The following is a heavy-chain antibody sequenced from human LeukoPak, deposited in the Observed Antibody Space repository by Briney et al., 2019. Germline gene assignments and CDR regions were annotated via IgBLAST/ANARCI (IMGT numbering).Heavy chain of an antibody. CDR1: GFSFSSYG. V-gene: IGHV3-21*01. CDR2: ISSSSSYI. D-gene: IGHD6-6*01. CDR3: ARDRDYDSSSSPDY. Sequence: GGSLRLSCAASGFSFSSYGMHWVRQAPGKGLEWVSSISSSSSYIYYADSVKGRFTISRDNAKNSLYLQMNSLRAEDTAVYYCARDRDYDSSSSPDYWGQGTLVTVSS. J-gene: IGHJ4*02.